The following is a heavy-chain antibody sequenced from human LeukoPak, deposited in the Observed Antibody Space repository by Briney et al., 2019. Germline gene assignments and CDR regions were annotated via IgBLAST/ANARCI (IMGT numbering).Heavy chain of an antibody. CDR1: GYTFTGYY. Sequence: ASVKVSCKASGYTFTGYYMHWVRQAPGQGLEWMGWINPNSGGTNYAQKFQGRVTMTRDTSISTAYMELSRLRSDDTAVYYCARESIVVVVAATGIGYWGQGTLVTVSS. D-gene: IGHD2-15*01. V-gene: IGHV1-2*02. J-gene: IGHJ4*02. CDR3: ARESIVVVVAATGIGY. CDR2: INPNSGGT.